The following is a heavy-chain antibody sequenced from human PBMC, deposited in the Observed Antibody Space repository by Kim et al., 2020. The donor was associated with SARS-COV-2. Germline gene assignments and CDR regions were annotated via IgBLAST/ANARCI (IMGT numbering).Heavy chain of an antibody. CDR2: GNHSGIT. V-gene: IGHV4-34*01. J-gene: IGHJ6*02. Sequence: SETLSLTCAVYGGSFSAYSWIWIRQAPGKGLEWIGEGNHSGITKYHPSLKSRVTISVDTSKNQFSLKLPSVTAADTAVFYCARGRAGVVPSPILGLGPYYYYYAMDVWGQGTTVTVS. CDR3: ARGRAGVVPSPILGLGPYYYYYAMDV. CDR1: GGSFSAYS. D-gene: IGHD3-3*01.